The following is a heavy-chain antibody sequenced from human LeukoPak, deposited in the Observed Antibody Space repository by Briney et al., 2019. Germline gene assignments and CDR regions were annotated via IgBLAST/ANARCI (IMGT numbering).Heavy chain of an antibody. V-gene: IGHV1-24*01. CDR1: GYTLTELS. CDR2: FDPEDGET. D-gene: IGHD3-22*01. Sequence: GASVKVSCKVSGYTLTELSMHWVRQAPGKGLEWMGGFDPEDGETIYAQKFQGRVTMTEDTSTDTAYMELSSLRSEDTAVYYCATAYYDSSGYTVGGYWGQGTLVTVSS. CDR3: ATAYYDSSGYTVGGY. J-gene: IGHJ4*02.